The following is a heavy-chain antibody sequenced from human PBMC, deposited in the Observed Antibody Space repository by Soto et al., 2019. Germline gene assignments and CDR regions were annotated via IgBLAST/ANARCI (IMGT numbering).Heavy chain of an antibody. Sequence: GASVKVSCKASGYIFSTYTMHWVRQAPGQRPEWMGWINAANGNTKYSQNFQGRVTISRDTSASTAYLELSSLRSEDTAVYYCARVSFETSGYADYWGQGTLVTVSS. V-gene: IGHV1-3*01. J-gene: IGHJ4*02. CDR3: ARVSFETSGYADY. CDR2: INAANGNT. D-gene: IGHD3-22*01. CDR1: GYIFSTYT.